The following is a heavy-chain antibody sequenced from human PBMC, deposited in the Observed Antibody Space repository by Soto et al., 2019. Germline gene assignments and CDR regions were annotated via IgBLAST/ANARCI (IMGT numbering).Heavy chain of an antibody. CDR2: IIPIFGTA. D-gene: IGHD5-18*01. CDR1: GGTFSSYA. J-gene: IGHJ6*02. Sequence: QVQLVQSGAEVKKPGSSVKVSCKASGGTFSSYAISWVRQAPGQGLEWMGGIIPIFGTANYAQKFQGRVTITADESTSTAYMELSSLRSEDTAVYYWARRPGGQIQPMALGMDVWGQGNTGTVSS. V-gene: IGHV1-69*01. CDR3: ARRPGGQIQPMALGMDV.